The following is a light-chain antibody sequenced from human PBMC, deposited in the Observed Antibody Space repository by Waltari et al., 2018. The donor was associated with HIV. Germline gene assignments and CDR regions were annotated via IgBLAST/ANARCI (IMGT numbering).Light chain of an antibody. Sequence: IQMTQSPTPLAPYVGARVTIPCRASQGISYFLTWYQHKPGNVPKLLIYAASTLQSGVPSRFSGSGSGTDFTLTITNLQPEDIGTYYCQKFNSAPLTFGGGTKVEIK. J-gene: IGKJ4*01. V-gene: IGKV1-27*01. CDR3: QKFNSAPLT. CDR1: QGISYF. CDR2: AAS.